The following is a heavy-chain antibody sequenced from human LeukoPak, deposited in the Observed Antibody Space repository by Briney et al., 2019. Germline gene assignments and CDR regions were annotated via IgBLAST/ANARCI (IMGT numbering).Heavy chain of an antibody. V-gene: IGHV4-59*08. J-gene: IGHJ4*02. Sequence: SETLSLTCTVSGGSISSYYWSWIRQPPGKGLEWIGYIYYSGSTNYNPSLKSRVTISVDTSKNQFSLKLSSVTAADTAVYYCASRRQAYDSSGYKYFDYWGQGTLVTVSS. CDR1: GGSISSYY. CDR2: IYYSGST. CDR3: ASRRQAYDSSGYKYFDY. D-gene: IGHD3-22*01.